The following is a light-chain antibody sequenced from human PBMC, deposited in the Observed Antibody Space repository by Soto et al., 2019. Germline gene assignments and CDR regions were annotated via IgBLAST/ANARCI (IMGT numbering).Light chain of an antibody. V-gene: IGKV3-11*01. CDR3: QQRRNWPQT. Sequence: EILLTQSPATLSLSPGERATLSCRASQTISSYLAWYQQKPGQAPRLLIYYASNRATVVPTRFSGSGSLTDFTLTISSLEPEDFAVYYCQQRRNWPQTFGQGTKVEIK. J-gene: IGKJ1*01. CDR2: YAS. CDR1: QTISSY.